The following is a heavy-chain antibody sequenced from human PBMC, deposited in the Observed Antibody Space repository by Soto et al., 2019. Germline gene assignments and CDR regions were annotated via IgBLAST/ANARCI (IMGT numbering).Heavy chain of an antibody. CDR1: GFNFNKYA. V-gene: IGHV3-23*01. D-gene: IGHD6-19*01. Sequence: EGQLLESGGDLVRPGESLRLSCAASGFNFNKYAMSWVRQAPGEGLEWVSGISCCGGTASYADSVKGRFTIARDDSKNTLFLHMNSLRVEDTAEYYCAKADGEQWLLPHLENWGRGTLVTVS. CDR2: ISCCGGTA. CDR3: AKADGEQWLLPHLEN. J-gene: IGHJ4*02.